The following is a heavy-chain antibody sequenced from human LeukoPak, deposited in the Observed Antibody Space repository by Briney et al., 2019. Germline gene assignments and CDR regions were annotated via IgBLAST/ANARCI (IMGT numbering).Heavy chain of an antibody. CDR1: GGSISSYY. Sequence: PSETLSLTCTVSGGSISSYYWSWIRQPPGKGLEWIGYVYYSGSINYNPSLKSRVTISVDTSKNQFSLKLSSVTAADTAVYYCARAPLFVPPYFDYWGQGTLVTVSS. J-gene: IGHJ4*02. CDR3: ARAPLFVPPYFDY. V-gene: IGHV4-59*01. CDR2: VYYSGSI. D-gene: IGHD3-16*01.